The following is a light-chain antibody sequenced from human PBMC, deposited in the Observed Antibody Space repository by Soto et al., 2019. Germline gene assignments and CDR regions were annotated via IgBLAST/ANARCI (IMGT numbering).Light chain of an antibody. V-gene: IGKV4-1*01. J-gene: IGKJ1*01. CDR3: QQYYTNPRT. Sequence: DIVMTQSPDSLAVSLGERATVNCKSGQSVLYSSDNRNYLAWYQQKPGQSPKLLISRASTRESGVPDRFSGSGSGTDFTLTISSLQAEDVAVYFCQQYYTNPRTFGQGTKVEIK. CDR1: QSVLYSSDNRNY. CDR2: RAS.